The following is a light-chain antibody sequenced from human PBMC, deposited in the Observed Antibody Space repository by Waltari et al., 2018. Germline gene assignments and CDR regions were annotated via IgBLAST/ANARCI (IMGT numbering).Light chain of an antibody. V-gene: IGKV1-39*01. J-gene: IGKJ4*01. Sequence: DVQLTQSPSSLSASIGDRVTITCRASQRMLPYLSWYHQRPGKAPWLLLSDVADLKRGVPSRFTGSGSGTTFTLTITSLQREDFGTYYCQQTYGIPLSFGAGTRVEIK. CDR3: QQTYGIPLS. CDR1: QRMLPY. CDR2: DVA.